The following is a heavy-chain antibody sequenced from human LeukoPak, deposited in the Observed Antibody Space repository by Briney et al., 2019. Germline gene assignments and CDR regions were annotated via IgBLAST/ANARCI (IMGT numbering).Heavy chain of an antibody. V-gene: IGHV4-61*05. D-gene: IGHD6-13*01. CDR3: ARRYPSAAAGTRNDPRRYYYYMDV. CDR1: GGSISSSSYY. J-gene: IGHJ6*03. Sequence: SETLSLTCTVSGGSISSSSYYWGWIRQPPGKGLEWIGYIYYSGSTNYNPSLKSRVTISVDTSKNQFSLKLSSVTAADTAVYYCARRYPSAAAGTRNDPRRYYYYMDVWGKGTTVTVSS. CDR2: IYYSGST.